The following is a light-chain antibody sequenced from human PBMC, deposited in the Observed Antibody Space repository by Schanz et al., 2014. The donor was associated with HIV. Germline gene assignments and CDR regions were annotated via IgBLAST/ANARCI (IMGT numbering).Light chain of an antibody. J-gene: IGLJ3*02. V-gene: IGLV2-8*01. Sequence: QSALTQFPSASGSPGQSVTLSCTETSGDLGYYVSWYQHHPGKAPKLMIYDVSKPPSGVSNRFSGSKSGNTASLTVSGLQADDEADYYCSSYAATSNVLFGGGTKLTVL. CDR3: SSYAATSNVL. CDR2: DVS. CDR1: SGDLGYY.